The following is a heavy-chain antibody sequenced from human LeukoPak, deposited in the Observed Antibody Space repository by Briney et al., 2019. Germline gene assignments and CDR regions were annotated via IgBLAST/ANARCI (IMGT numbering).Heavy chain of an antibody. J-gene: IGHJ4*02. Sequence: GGSLRLSCAASGFTFSSYGMHWVRQAPGKGLEWVSYISSRGSTIYYADSVKGRFTISRDNAKNSLYLQMKSLRAEDTAVYYCASDGSPDYYGSGSYNYWGQGTLVTVSS. V-gene: IGHV3-48*04. CDR2: ISSRGSTI. D-gene: IGHD3-10*01. CDR3: ASDGSPDYYGSGSYNY. CDR1: GFTFSSYG.